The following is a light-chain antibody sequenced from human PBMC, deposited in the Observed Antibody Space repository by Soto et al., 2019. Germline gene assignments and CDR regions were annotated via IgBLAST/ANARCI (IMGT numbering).Light chain of an antibody. Sequence: IQMTQSPSSLSASVGDRVTISCRASQGIGNALGWYQQKLGKAPKLLIYDASNLETGVPSRFSGSGSGTYFSFTISSLQPEDFATYYCQQYSNLITFGQGTRLEIK. V-gene: IGKV1-33*01. CDR2: DAS. CDR3: QQYSNLIT. CDR1: QGIGNA. J-gene: IGKJ5*01.